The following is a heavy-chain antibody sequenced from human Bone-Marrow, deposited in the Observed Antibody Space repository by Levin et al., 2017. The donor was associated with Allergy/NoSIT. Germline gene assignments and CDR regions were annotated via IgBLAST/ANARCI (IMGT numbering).Heavy chain of an antibody. CDR3: VKDGALYRSGAINYFDY. CDR2: IYTNGFST. CDR1: GFTFSNYS. J-gene: IGHJ4*02. Sequence: RGESLKISCSASGFTFSNYSMHWVRQAPGKGLEYVSCIYTNGFSTYYADSVKGRFTISRDNSKNTLYLQMSSLRAEDTALYYCVKDGALYRSGAINYFDYWGQGTLVAVSS. V-gene: IGHV3-64D*08. D-gene: IGHD6-19*01.